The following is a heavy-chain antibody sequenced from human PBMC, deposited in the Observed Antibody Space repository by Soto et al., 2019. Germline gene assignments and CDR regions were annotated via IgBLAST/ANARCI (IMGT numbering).Heavy chain of an antibody. V-gene: IGHV3-7*03. D-gene: IGHD2-15*01. Sequence: EVQLVESGGGLVQPGGSLRLSCAASGFTFSSYWMSWVRQAPGKGLEWVANIKQDGSEKYYVDSVKGRFTISRDNAKNSLYLQMNSLRAEDTAVYDCATQGREREQWWLKIGYYFDYWVQGTLVTVSS. CDR2: IKQDGSEK. CDR3: ATQGREREQWWLKIGYYFDY. CDR1: GFTFSSYW. J-gene: IGHJ4*02.